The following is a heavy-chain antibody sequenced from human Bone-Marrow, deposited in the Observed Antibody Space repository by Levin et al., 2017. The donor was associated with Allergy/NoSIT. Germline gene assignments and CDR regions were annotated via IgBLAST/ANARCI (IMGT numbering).Heavy chain of an antibody. CDR3: ARMVRGYFGPAYFDL. CDR2: IFPNGGS. J-gene: IGHJ2*01. Sequence: SQTLSLTCDVSGGSISSGDFSWSWLRQPPGKGLEWVGYIFPNGGSLNNPSLDSRLTISIDRSKNHFSLKLDSLTAADTALYYCARMVRGYFGPAYFDLWGRGTLVTVSS. CDR1: GGSISSGDFS. V-gene: IGHV4-30-2*01. D-gene: IGHD3-10*01.